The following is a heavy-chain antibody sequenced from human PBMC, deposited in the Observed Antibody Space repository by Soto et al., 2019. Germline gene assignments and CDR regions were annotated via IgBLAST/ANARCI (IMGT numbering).Heavy chain of an antibody. V-gene: IGHV3-74*01. CDR3: ARALYGMDV. J-gene: IGHJ6*02. Sequence: GGSLRLSCAASGFAFSRYWMHWVRQVPGKGLVWVSRINSEETTTTYADSVKGRFTISRDNAKNMRYLQMNSLRAEDTAVYYCARALYGMDVWGQGTTVTVSS. CDR1: GFAFSRYW. CDR2: INSEETTT.